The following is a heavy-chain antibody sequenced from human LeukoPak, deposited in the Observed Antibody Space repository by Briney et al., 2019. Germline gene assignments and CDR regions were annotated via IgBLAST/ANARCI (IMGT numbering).Heavy chain of an antibody. CDR3: ARDRMEVDHNPQLWLPLFDY. V-gene: IGHV3-23*01. D-gene: IGHD5-18*01. Sequence: GGSLRLSCAASGFTFSSYAMSWVRQAPGKGLEWVSAISGSGGSTYYADSVKGRFTISRDNSKNTLYLQMNSLRAEDTAVYYCARDRMEVDHNPQLWLPLFDYWGQGTLVTVSS. CDR2: ISGSGGST. CDR1: GFTFSSYA. J-gene: IGHJ4*02.